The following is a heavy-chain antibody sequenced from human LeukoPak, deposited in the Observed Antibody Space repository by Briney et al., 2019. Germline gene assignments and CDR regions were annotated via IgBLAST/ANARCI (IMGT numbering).Heavy chain of an antibody. Sequence: GGSLRLSCAASGFSFSTYEMNWVRQAPGKGLEWVSYISSSGGTIHYADSLKGRFTISRDNAKNSLFLQMSSLRAEDTAVYYCARDKRLSGSSTDDAFDIWGQGTVVTVSS. CDR3: ARDKRLSGSSTDDAFDI. CDR1: GFSFSTYE. V-gene: IGHV3-48*03. J-gene: IGHJ3*02. CDR2: ISSSGGTI. D-gene: IGHD1-26*01.